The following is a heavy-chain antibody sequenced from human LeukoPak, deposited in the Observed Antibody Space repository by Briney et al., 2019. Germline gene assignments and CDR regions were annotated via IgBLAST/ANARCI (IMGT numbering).Heavy chain of an antibody. V-gene: IGHV3-21*01. CDR2: ISSSSSYT. CDR3: ARDARSGKNNY. Sequence: GGSLRLSCAASGFTFSSYSMNWVRQAPGKGLEWVSSISSSSSYTYYADSVKGRFTISRDNAKNSLYLQMNSLRAEDTAVYYCARDARSGKNNYWGQGTLVTVSS. J-gene: IGHJ4*02. D-gene: IGHD3-3*01. CDR1: GFTFSSYS.